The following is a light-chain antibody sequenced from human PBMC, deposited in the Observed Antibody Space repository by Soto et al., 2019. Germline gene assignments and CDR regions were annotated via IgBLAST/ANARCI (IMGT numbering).Light chain of an antibody. J-gene: IGKJ1*01. CDR2: LGS. V-gene: IGKV2-28*01. CDR1: QSLLHSNGYNY. CDR3: MQPLQSWT. Sequence: DIVMTQSPLALPVTPGEPASIYCRSSQSLLHSNGYNYLDWYLQKPGQSPQLLIYLGSNRASGVPDRFSGSGSGTDFTLKISRAEAEDVGVYYCMQPLQSWTFGQGTKVEIK.